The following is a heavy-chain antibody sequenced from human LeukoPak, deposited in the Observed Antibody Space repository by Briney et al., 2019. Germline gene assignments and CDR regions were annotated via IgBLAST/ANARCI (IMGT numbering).Heavy chain of an antibody. CDR1: GASISSYF. CDR2: IYTSGGT. D-gene: IGHD6-19*01. J-gene: IGHJ4*02. Sequence: PSETLSLTCAVSGASISSYFWSWIRQPAGKGLEWIGRIYTSGGTIYNPSLKSRVTMSVDTSNNQFSLRLNAVTAADTAVYYCAKDPSYISGYFDYWGQGILVTVSS. V-gene: IGHV4-4*07. CDR3: AKDPSYISGYFDY.